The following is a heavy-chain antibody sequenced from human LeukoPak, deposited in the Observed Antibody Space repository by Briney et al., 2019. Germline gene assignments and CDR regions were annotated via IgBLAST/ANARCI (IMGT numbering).Heavy chain of an antibody. J-gene: IGHJ6*02. CDR2: IHYNGKT. Sequence: SETLSLTCTVSGDSVRSATSHWSWIRQPPGRGLEWIGYIHYNGKTNYNPSLKSRVTMSLDKSKNQFSLELSSVTAADTAMYYYARNRGWYATDVWGQGTTVTVSS. D-gene: IGHD6-19*01. V-gene: IGHV4-61*01. CDR1: GDSVRSATSH. CDR3: ARNRGWYATDV.